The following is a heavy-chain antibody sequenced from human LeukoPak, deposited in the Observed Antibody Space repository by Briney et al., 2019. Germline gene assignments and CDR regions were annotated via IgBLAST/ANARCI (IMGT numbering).Heavy chain of an antibody. CDR2: IDHSRST. V-gene: IGHV4-34*01. CDR3: ARRRKYYPSDY. Sequence: SETLSLTCAVYGGSFSGYYWSWIRQSPGKGLEWIGEIDHSRSTNYNPPLKSRVTISADTSKSQFSLKLSSVTAADTAVYYCARRRKYYPSDYWGQGTLVTVSS. J-gene: IGHJ4*02. D-gene: IGHD3-10*01. CDR1: GGSFSGYY.